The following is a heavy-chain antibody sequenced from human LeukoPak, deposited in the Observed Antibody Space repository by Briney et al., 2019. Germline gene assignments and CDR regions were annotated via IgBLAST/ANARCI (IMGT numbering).Heavy chain of an antibody. V-gene: IGHV4-34*01. CDR2: INHSGST. Sequence: SETLSLTCAVYGGSFSGYYWSWLRQPPGKGLEWIGEINHSGSTNYNPSLKSRVTISVDTSKNQFSLKLSSVTAADTAVYYCARDRAITMVRGVISPWGRGTLVTVSS. CDR3: ARDRAITMVRGVISP. D-gene: IGHD3-10*01. J-gene: IGHJ5*02. CDR1: GGSFSGYY.